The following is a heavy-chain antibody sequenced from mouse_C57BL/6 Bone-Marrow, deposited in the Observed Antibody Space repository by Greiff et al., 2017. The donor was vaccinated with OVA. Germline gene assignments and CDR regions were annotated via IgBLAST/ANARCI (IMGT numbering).Heavy chain of an antibody. CDR1: GFTFSSYG. CDR3: ASTAQAAWFAY. D-gene: IGHD3-2*02. V-gene: IGHV5-6*01. Sequence: EVKLMESGGDLVKPGGSLKLSCAASGFTFSSYGMSWVRQTPDKRLEWVATISSGGSYTYYPDSVKGRFTISRDNAKNTLYLQMSSLKSEDTAMYYCASTAQAAWFAYWGQGTLVTVSA. J-gene: IGHJ3*01. CDR2: ISSGGSYT.